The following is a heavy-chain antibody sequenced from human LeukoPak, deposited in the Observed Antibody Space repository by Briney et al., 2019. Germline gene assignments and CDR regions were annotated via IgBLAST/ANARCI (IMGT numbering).Heavy chain of an antibody. CDR3: GRSPVGTTPLDY. J-gene: IGHJ4*02. Sequence: GGSLRLSCAASGFTFSDHHMDWVSQAAGKGLEWVGRIRNKVNSYTTEYAASVKGRFTISRDDSKNSLYLQMNSLLTEDTAVYYCGRSPVGTTPLDYWGQGTLVTVSS. CDR1: GFTFSDHH. D-gene: IGHD1-26*01. V-gene: IGHV3-72*01. CDR2: IRNKVNSYTT.